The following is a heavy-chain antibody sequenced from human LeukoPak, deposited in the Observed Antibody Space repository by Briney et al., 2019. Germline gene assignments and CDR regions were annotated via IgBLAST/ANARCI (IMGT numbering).Heavy chain of an antibody. Sequence: SQTLSLTCTVSGGSISSHYWSWIRQPPRQGLEWIGYIYYRGSTYYNPSLKSRVIISVDTSKNQFSLKLSSMTAADTAVYYCARERTYYFDYWGQGTQVTVSS. CDR2: IYYRGST. V-gene: IGHV4-30-4*01. CDR1: GGSISSHY. CDR3: ARERTYYFDY. J-gene: IGHJ4*02.